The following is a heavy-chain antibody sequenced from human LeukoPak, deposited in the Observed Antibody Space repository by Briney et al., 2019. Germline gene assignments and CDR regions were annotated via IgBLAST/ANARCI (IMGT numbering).Heavy chain of an antibody. D-gene: IGHD2-15*01. CDR2: INSDGSTT. CDR1: GFTFSSYW. V-gene: IGHV3-74*01. CDR3: ARRVSATRWFDP. Sequence: PGGSLRLSCAASGFTFSSYWMHWVRQAPGKGLVWVSRINSDGSTTNYADPVKGRFTISRDNAENTLYLQMNSLRVDDTAVYYCARRVSATRWFDPWGQGTLVTVSS. J-gene: IGHJ5*02.